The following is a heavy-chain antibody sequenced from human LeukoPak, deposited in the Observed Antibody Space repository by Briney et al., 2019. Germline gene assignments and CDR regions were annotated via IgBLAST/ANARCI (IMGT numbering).Heavy chain of an antibody. CDR1: GYSFTSYW. V-gene: IGHV5-51*01. CDR3: AKRRRVGAGHSAFDI. Sequence: GESLKISCKGSGYSFTSYWIGWVRQMPGKGLEWMGIIYPGDSDTRYSPSFQGQVTISADKSISTAYVQWSSLKASDTAIYYCAKRRRVGAGHSAFDIWGQRTMVTVSS. D-gene: IGHD1-26*01. CDR2: IYPGDSDT. J-gene: IGHJ3*02.